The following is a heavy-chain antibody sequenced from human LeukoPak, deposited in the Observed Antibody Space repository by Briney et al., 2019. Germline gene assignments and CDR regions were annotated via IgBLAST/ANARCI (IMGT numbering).Heavy chain of an antibody. Sequence: GGSLRLSCAASGFTFSSYSMNWVRQAPGKGLEWVSSISSSSSYIYYADSMKGRFTISRDNAKNSLYLQMNSLRAEDTAVYYCARADSSGYYYYYYYGMDVWGQGTTVTVSS. CDR1: GFTFSSYS. V-gene: IGHV3-21*01. CDR3: ARADSSGYYYYYYYGMDV. D-gene: IGHD3-22*01. J-gene: IGHJ6*02. CDR2: ISSSSSYI.